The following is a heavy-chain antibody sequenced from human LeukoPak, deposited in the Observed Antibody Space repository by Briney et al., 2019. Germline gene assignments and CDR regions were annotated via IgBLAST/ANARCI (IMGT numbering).Heavy chain of an antibody. D-gene: IGHD1-1*01. CDR1: GFTSSSYV. Sequence: GGSLRLSCAASGFTSSSYVMHWVRQAPGKVLEWVAIISYDGSNEYYADSVKGRFTISRNNSKNTQYLQINSLRVEDTAVYYCARDQLGAVLYFAYWGQGTLVTVSS. CDR3: ARDQLGAVLYFAY. V-gene: IGHV3-30*04. CDR2: ISYDGSNE. J-gene: IGHJ4*02.